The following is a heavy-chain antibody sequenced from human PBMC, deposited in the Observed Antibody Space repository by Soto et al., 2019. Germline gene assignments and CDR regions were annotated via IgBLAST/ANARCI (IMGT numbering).Heavy chain of an antibody. V-gene: IGHV1-69*06. CDR3: ARAAKRYFDY. Sequence: VQLVQSGAEVKKPGCSGRVSCKASGGTFRTFAISWVRQVPGQGLEWMGGIIPIFGPTNYAQKFQGRVTITADKSTSTAYLELSSLRSEDTAVYYCARAAKRYFDYWGQGTLVTVSS. CDR2: IIPIFGPT. D-gene: IGHD6-25*01. J-gene: IGHJ4*02. CDR1: GGTFRTFA.